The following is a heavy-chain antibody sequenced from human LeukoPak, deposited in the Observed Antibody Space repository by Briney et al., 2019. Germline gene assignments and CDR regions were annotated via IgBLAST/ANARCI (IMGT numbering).Heavy chain of an antibody. V-gene: IGHV4-4*07. J-gene: IGHJ5*02. CDR1: GGSISTYY. CDR2: IYTTGSS. D-gene: IGHD6-19*01. CDR3: AVYQCARLRCYYR. Sequence: PSETLSLTCTVSGGSISTYYWSWIRQPAGKGLEWIGRIYTTGSSNYNPSLRSRVTMSLDTSKNQFSLKLRSVTAADTAMYYCAVYQCARLRCYYRWVEGTLVSVSS.